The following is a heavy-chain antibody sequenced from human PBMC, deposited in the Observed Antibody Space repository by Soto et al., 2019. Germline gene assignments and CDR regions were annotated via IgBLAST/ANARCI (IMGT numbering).Heavy chain of an antibody. Sequence: ASVKVSCKSSGGTFNSFAFSWVRQAPGEGLEWMGGLIVILGSTNYAQKFEGRVTITADEASSTAYMEVSDLRSEDTALYFCASGYYDSSGYSIDYWGQGTQVTVSS. V-gene: IGHV1-69*13. D-gene: IGHD3-22*01. J-gene: IGHJ4*02. CDR3: ASGYYDSSGYSIDY. CDR2: LIVILGST. CDR1: GGTFNSFA.